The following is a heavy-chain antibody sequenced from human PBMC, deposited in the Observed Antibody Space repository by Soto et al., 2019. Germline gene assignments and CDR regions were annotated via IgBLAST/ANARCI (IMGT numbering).Heavy chain of an antibody. J-gene: IGHJ4*02. Sequence: EVQLVESGGGLVQPGGSLRLSCAASGFTFSSYSMNWVRQAPGKGLEWVSYISSSSSTIYYADSVKGRFTISRDNAKNSLYLQMNSLRAEDTAVYYCARDRSSGYVRWGQGTLVTVSS. CDR1: GFTFSSYS. D-gene: IGHD5-18*01. CDR3: ARDRSSGYVR. CDR2: ISSSSSTI. V-gene: IGHV3-48*01.